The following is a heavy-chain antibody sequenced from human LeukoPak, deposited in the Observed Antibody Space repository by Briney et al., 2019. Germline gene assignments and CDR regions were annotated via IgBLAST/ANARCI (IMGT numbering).Heavy chain of an antibody. CDR3: AREHYYDSSGYYYNDAFDI. D-gene: IGHD3-22*01. J-gene: IGHJ3*02. Sequence: KPSETLSLTCTVSGGSISSYYWSWIRQPPGKGLEWIGYTYTSGSTNYNPSLKSRVTISVDTSKNQFSLKLSSVTAADTAVYYCAREHYYDSSGYYYNDAFDIWGQGTMVTVSS. V-gene: IGHV4-4*09. CDR1: GGSISSYY. CDR2: TYTSGST.